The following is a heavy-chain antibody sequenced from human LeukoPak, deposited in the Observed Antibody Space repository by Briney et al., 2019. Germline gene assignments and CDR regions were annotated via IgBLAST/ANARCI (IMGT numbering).Heavy chain of an antibody. CDR1: GFSFSNYG. D-gene: IGHD3-22*01. CDR3: AKIEFGAYDNSGYLVDY. Sequence: GGSLRLSCPASGFSFSNYGMQWVRQAPGKGLEWVAVISYDGSNKYYADFVKGRFIISRDNSKNTLYLQMNSLRVEDTAVYYCAKIEFGAYDNSGYLVDYWGQGTLVTVSS. V-gene: IGHV3-30*18. CDR2: ISYDGSNK. J-gene: IGHJ4*02.